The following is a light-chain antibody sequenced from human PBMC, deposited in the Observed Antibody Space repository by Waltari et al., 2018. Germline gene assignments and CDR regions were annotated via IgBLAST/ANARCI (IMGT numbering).Light chain of an antibody. CDR3: CSYAGSSTYV. V-gene: IGLV2-23*01. CDR2: AGR. J-gene: IGLJ1*01. Sequence: QSALTQPASVPGSPGQSTTISCTGTSSHVGNYALDSWYQQHPSKAPKLSISAGRKRPSGVSNRFSGSKSGNTASLTISGLQAEDEADYYCCSYAGSSTYVFGTGTKVTVL. CDR1: SSHVGNYAL.